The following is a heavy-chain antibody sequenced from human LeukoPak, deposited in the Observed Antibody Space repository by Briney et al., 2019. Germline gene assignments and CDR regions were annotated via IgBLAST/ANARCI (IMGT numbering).Heavy chain of an antibody. J-gene: IGHJ4*02. D-gene: IGHD6-13*01. CDR1: GFGFSNYS. V-gene: IGHV3-21*04. Sequence: PGGSLRLSCAASGFGFSNYSMNWVRQAPGKGLEWVSSISSGSGYIYYADSVRGRFTISRDNAKKSLYLQMNSLRAEDTAVYYCASRIATAGSVDYWGQGTLVTASS. CDR2: ISSGSGYI. CDR3: ASRIATAGSVDY.